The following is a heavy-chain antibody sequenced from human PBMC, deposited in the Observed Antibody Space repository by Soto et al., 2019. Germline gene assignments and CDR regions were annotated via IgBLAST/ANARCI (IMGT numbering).Heavy chain of an antibody. CDR2: INHSGST. D-gene: IGHD3-16*01. Sequence: SETLSLTCAVYGGSFSGYYWTWIRQPPGKGLEWIGEINHSGSTNCNPSLKSRVTISVDTSKNQFSLKLSSVTAADTAGYYCARLGAQEIDPWGQGTLVTVSS. J-gene: IGHJ5*02. V-gene: IGHV4-34*01. CDR1: GGSFSGYY. CDR3: ARLGAQEIDP.